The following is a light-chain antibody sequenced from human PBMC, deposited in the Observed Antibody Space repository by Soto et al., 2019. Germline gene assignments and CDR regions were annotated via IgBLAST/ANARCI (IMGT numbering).Light chain of an antibody. J-gene: IGLJ1*01. CDR2: EVS. CDR3: SSYAGRTLYV. Sequence: QPASVSGSPGQSITISCTGTSSDVGNYNLVSWYQQHPGKAPKLLIHEVSKRPSGVTDRFSGSKSGNTASLTVSGLQPEDEADYYCSSYAGRTLYVFGTGTKLTVL. V-gene: IGLV2-14*02. CDR1: SSDVGNYNL.